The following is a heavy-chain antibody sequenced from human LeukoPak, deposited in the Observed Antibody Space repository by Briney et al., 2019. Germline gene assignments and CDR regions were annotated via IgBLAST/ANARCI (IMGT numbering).Heavy chain of an antibody. CDR2: IYHSGST. CDR1: GDSFSSSNW. J-gene: IGHJ6*04. Sequence: PSGTLSLTCAVSGDSFSSSNWWSGGRPPPGKGVEWIGEIYHSGSTNYNPSLKSRLTISVDKSKNQFSLKLSSVTAADTAVYYCARCYGSGNYGMDVWGKGTPVTVSS. D-gene: IGHD3-10*01. CDR3: ARCYGSGNYGMDV. V-gene: IGHV4-4*02.